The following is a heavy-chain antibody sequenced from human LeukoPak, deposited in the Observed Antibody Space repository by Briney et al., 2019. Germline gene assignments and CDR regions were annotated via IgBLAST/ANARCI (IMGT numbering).Heavy chain of an antibody. Sequence: GGSLRLSCAASGFTFSSYAMHWVRQAPGKGLQWVANIKTDGGEKYYVDSVKGRFTISRDNAKNSLYLQMNSLRAEDTAVYYCATYSSLNRREFQFWGQGTLLTVSS. V-gene: IGHV3-7*01. CDR3: ATYSSLNRREFQF. CDR1: GFTFSSYA. D-gene: IGHD3-22*01. CDR2: IKTDGGEK. J-gene: IGHJ1*01.